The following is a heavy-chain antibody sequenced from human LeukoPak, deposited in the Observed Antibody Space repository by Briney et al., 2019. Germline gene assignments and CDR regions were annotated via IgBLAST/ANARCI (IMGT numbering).Heavy chain of an antibody. Sequence: GGPQRLSCVASGYIFSFYPMHWLRQAPGKGLEYVSGITSNGDSTYYGNSVKGRFTISSDYSKNTLYLQTGSLRPEGVTVYYCGRGCVQLDYWGQGSLVTVSS. CDR2: ITSNGDST. CDR3: GRGCVQLDY. CDR1: GYIFSFYP. D-gene: IGHD5-24*01. J-gene: IGHJ4*02. V-gene: IGHV3-64*01.